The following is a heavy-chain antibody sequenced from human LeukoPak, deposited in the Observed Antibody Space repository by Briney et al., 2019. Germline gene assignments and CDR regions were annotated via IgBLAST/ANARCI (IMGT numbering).Heavy chain of an antibody. J-gene: IGHJ6*03. V-gene: IGHV3-48*01. CDR3: VRGSLASGVVVYYYYYLDV. Sequence: PGGSLRLSCAASGFTFSSYNMNWVRQAPGMGLEWLSYISASRGITYYADSVKGRFTISRDNAKNSLYLQMNSLRAEDTAVYYCVRGSLASGVVVYYYYYLDVWGKGTTVTVSS. CDR1: GFTFSSYN. D-gene: IGHD3-3*01. CDR2: ISASRGIT.